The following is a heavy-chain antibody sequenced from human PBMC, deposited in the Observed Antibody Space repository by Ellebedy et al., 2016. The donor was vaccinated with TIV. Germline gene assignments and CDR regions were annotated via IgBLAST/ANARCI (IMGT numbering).Heavy chain of an antibody. Sequence: GESLKIPXAASGFTFSSYGMHWVRQAPGKGLEWVAVIWYDGSNKYYADSVKGRFTISRDNSKNTLYLQMNSLRAEDTAVYYCAKPEGELLRDYFDYWGQGTLVTVSS. CDR1: GFTFSSYG. CDR3: AKPEGELLRDYFDY. J-gene: IGHJ4*02. CDR2: IWYDGSNK. V-gene: IGHV3-33*06. D-gene: IGHD1-26*01.